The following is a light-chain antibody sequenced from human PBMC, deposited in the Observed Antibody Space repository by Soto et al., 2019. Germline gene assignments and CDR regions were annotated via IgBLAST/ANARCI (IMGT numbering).Light chain of an antibody. V-gene: IGKV3-20*01. CDR1: QSVSSSY. CDR3: HQYGSSSWT. CDR2: GVS. J-gene: IGKJ1*01. Sequence: EIVLTQSPGTLSLSPGERATLSCRASQSVSSSYLAWYQQKPGQAPTLLIYGVSSRATGIPDRFSGSGSGTDFTLTISRLEPEDFAVYYCHQYGSSSWTFGQGTKVDIK.